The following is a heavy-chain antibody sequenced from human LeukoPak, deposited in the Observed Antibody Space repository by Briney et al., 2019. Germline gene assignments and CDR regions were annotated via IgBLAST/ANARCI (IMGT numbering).Heavy chain of an antibody. D-gene: IGHD3-22*01. V-gene: IGHV4-4*02. CDR3: ARVDYYDSSGYHLTNPFDI. CDR2: IYHSGST. J-gene: IGHJ3*02. CDR1: GGSISSSNW. Sequence: SETLSLTCAVSGGSISSSNWWSWVRQPPGKGLEWIGEIYHSGSTNYNPSPKSRVTISVDKSKNQFSLKLSSVTAADTAVYYCARVDYYDSSGYHLTNPFDIWGQGTMVTVSS.